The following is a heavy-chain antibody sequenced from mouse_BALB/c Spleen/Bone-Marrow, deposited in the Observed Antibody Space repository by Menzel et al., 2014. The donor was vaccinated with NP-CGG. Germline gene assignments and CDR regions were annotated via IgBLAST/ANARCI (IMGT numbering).Heavy chain of an antibody. V-gene: IGHV7-1*02. J-gene: IGHJ1*01. CDR1: GLTFSDFY. D-gene: IGHD1-1*01. CDR2: SRNKANDYTT. Sequence: EVQVVESGGGLVQPGGSLRLSCVTSGLTFSDFYMDWVRQPPGKRLEWIAASRNKANDYTTEYSASVKGLFIVSRDTSQSILYLQMNALRAEDTAIYYCARDYYGSSYDWYFDVWGAGTTVTVSS. CDR3: ARDYYGSSYDWYFDV.